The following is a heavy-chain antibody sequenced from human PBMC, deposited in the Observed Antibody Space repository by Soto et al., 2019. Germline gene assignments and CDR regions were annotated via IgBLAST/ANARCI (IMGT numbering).Heavy chain of an antibody. V-gene: IGHV3-23*01. Sequence: EVQLLESGGGLVQPGGSLRLSCAASGFTFISYAMTWVRQAPGKGLEWVSSISGGGGTSYYADSVKGRFTISRDNSKNTLYLQMNSLRAEDTAIYYCAKPLYKGATVLSPHYYGMDVWGQGTTVTVSS. CDR2: ISGGGGTS. D-gene: IGHD4-17*01. CDR1: GFTFISYA. J-gene: IGHJ6*02. CDR3: AKPLYKGATVLSPHYYGMDV.